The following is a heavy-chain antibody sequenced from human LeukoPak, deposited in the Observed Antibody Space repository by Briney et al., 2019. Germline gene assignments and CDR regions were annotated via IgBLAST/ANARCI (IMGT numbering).Heavy chain of an antibody. CDR2: INSDGSWT. D-gene: IGHD2/OR15-2a*01. V-gene: IGHV3-74*01. CDR1: GNYW. J-gene: IGHJ4*02. CDR3: VSFYETY. Sequence: GGSLRLSCAASGNYWMHWVRQVPGKGLVWVSHINSDGSWTSYADPVKGRFTISKDNAKNTVYLQMNSLRAEDTAVYYCVSFYETYWGRGTLVTVS.